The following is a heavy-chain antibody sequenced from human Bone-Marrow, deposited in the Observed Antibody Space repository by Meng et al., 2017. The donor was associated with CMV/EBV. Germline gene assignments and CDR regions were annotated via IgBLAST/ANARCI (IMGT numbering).Heavy chain of an antibody. D-gene: IGHD3-22*01. Sequence: EVQLVEAGGGLVKPGGSLRLSCAASGFTFSNAWMSWVRQAPGKGLEWVGRIKSKTDGGTTDYAAPVKGRFTISRDDSKNTLYLQMNSLRAEDTAVYYCARVSYHYDSRGHFDYWGQGTLVTVAS. CDR2: IKSKTDGGTT. CDR3: ARVSYHYDSRGHFDY. CDR1: GFTFSNAW. V-gene: IGHV3-15*01. J-gene: IGHJ4*02.